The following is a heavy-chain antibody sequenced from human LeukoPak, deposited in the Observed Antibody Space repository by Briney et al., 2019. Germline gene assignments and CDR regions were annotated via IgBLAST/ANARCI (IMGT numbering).Heavy chain of an antibody. CDR2: MNPNGGNK. D-gene: IGHD3-3*01. Sequence: ASVKVSCKASGYTFTSYDINWVRQDTGQGLEWMGWMNPNGGNKGYAHKFQGRVTITRNNSISTAYLQLSSLRADDTAAYYCARGQQGSGYDNDYWGQGGMVSVSS. CDR1: GYTFTSYD. CDR3: ARGQQGSGYDNDY. J-gene: IGHJ4*02. V-gene: IGHV1-8*03.